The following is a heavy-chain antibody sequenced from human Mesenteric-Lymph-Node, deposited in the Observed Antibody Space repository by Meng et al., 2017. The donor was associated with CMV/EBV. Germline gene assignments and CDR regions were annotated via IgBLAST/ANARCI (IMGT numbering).Heavy chain of an antibody. Sequence: GGSLRLSCVISGFTLSNDMINWVRQAPGQGLEWVSSISGRGTFIYYADSVKGRFTISRDSAEKSVYLQMSSVRVEDMAVYYCVRGGDFRYGMDVWGQETTVTVSS. CDR2: ISGRGTFI. CDR1: GFTLSNDM. V-gene: IGHV3-21*01. J-gene: IGHJ6*02. CDR3: VRGGDFRYGMDV. D-gene: IGHD3-3*01.